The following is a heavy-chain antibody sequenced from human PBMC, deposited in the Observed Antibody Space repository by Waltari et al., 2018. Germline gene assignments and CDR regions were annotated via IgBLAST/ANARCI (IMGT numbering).Heavy chain of an antibody. J-gene: IGHJ6*03. CDR3: ARERKDCSSTRCSYYMDV. CDR2: IYYSGST. Sequence: QVQLQESGPGLVKPSETLSLTCTVSGGSISSYYWSWIRQPPGKGLEWIGYIYYSGSTNYNPSLKSRVTISVDTSKNQFSLKLSSVTAADTAVYYCARERKDCSSTRCSYYMDVWGKGTTVTVSS. V-gene: IGHV4-59*01. CDR1: GGSISSYY. D-gene: IGHD2-2*01.